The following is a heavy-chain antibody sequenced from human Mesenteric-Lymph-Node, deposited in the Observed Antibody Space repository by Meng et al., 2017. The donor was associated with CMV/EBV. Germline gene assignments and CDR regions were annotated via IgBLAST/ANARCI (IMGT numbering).Heavy chain of an antibody. Sequence: SVKVSCKAYGYTFSSYDINWVRQASGQGLEWMGWMNPNSGDTGYAQKFQGRVTMTRDTSISTAYMELSSLRSEDTAVYYCARLTSGNWGQGTLVTVSS. J-gene: IGHJ4*02. D-gene: IGHD3-9*01. V-gene: IGHV1-8*01. CDR3: ARLTSGN. CDR1: GYTFSSYD. CDR2: MNPNSGDT.